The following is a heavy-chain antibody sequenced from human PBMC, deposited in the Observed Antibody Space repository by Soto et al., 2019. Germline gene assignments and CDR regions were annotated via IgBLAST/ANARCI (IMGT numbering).Heavy chain of an antibody. CDR2: IHHSGST. CDR1: GVSISSDNW. CDR3: ARDQGSHPGD. Sequence: QVQLQESGPGLVRTSGTVSLTCAVSGVSISSDNWWSWVRQPPGKALEWIGEIHHSGSTNYNPSRKSRVTMSVVPSKDLFSLTLNSVTAADTAFYYCARDQGSHPGDWGQGTLVSVSS. V-gene: IGHV4-4*02. J-gene: IGHJ4*02. D-gene: IGHD6-13*01.